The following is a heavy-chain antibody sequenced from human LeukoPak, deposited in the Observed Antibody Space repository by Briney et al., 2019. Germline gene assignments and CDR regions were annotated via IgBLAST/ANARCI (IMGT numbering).Heavy chain of an antibody. CDR2: IRSKAYGGTT. Sequence: GGSLRLSCTASGFTFGDYAMSWVRQAPGKGLEWVGFIRSKAYGGTTEYAASVNGRFTISRDDSNSIAYLQMNSLKTEDTAVYYCTMAGILWFGELSSDYWGQGTLVTVSS. V-gene: IGHV3-49*04. CDR3: TMAGILWFGELSSDY. D-gene: IGHD3-10*01. J-gene: IGHJ4*02. CDR1: GFTFGDYA.